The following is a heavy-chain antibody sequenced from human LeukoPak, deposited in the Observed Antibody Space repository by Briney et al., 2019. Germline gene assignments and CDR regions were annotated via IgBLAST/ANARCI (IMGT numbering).Heavy chain of an antibody. D-gene: IGHD3-16*01. CDR2: IIPILGIA. CDR3: ARDRYDYVWGSYGIDY. V-gene: IGHV1-69*04. CDR1: GGTFSSYA. J-gene: IGHJ4*02. Sequence: GASVKVSCKASGGTFSSYAISWVRQAPGQGLEWMGRIIPILGIANYAQKFQGRVTITADKSTSTAYMELSSLRSEDTAVYYCARDRYDYVWGSYGIDYWGQGTLVTVSS.